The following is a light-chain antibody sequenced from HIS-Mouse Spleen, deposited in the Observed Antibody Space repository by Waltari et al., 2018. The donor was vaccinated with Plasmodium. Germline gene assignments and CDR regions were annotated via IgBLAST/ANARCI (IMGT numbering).Light chain of an antibody. J-gene: IGLJ3*02. CDR3: YSTDSSGNHRV. Sequence: SYELTQPPSVSVSPGQTARITCPGDAFPQKYAYWYQQNSGQAPVLVIYEDSKRPSGIPERFSGSSSGTMATLTISGAQVEDEADYYCYSTDSSGNHRVFGGGTKLTVL. CDR1: AFPQKY. CDR2: EDS. V-gene: IGLV3-10*01.